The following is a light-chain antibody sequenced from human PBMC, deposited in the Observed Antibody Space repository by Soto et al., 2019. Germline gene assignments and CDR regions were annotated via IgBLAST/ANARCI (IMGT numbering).Light chain of an antibody. CDR2: AAS. Sequence: DIQMTQSPSSLSASVGDRVTITCRASQSISIYLNWYQQKPGKAPKLLIYAASTLRSGVPARFSGSGSGTEFTLTISSLEPEDFATYSCQQSHRTPPLTFGQGTRLEIK. V-gene: IGKV1-39*01. J-gene: IGKJ5*01. CDR1: QSISIY. CDR3: QQSHRTPPLT.